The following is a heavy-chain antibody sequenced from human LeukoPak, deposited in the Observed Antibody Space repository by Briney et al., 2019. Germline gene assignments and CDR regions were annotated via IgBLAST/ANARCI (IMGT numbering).Heavy chain of an antibody. CDR2: ISVYNGKT. V-gene: IGHV1-18*01. CDR3: ARHMTTVVTSLDN. J-gene: IGHJ4*02. Sequence: GASVNVSCKASGYDFSSYGIRWVRQAPGQGLQWMGWISVYNGKTKYGPLQGRVTMTTDTSTDTAYMELRGLSSDDTAMYYCARHMTTVVTSLDNWGQGTLVIVSS. D-gene: IGHD4-23*01. CDR1: GYDFSSYG.